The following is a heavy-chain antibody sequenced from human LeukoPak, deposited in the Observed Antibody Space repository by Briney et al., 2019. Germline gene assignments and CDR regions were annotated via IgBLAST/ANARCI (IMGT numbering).Heavy chain of an antibody. CDR1: GGSISSSSYY. Sequence: PSETLSLTCTVSGGSISSSSYYWGWIRQPPGKGLEWIGSIYYSGSTYYNPSLKSRVTISVDTSKNQFSLKLSSVTAADTAVYYCARHYRAGSGSPHDYWGQGTLVTVSS. V-gene: IGHV4-39*01. D-gene: IGHD1-26*01. CDR2: IYYSGST. J-gene: IGHJ4*02. CDR3: ARHYRAGSGSPHDY.